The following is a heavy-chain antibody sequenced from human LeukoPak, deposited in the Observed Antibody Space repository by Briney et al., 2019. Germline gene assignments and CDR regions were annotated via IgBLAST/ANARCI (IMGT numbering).Heavy chain of an antibody. J-gene: IGHJ4*02. CDR2: INPNSGGT. CDR1: GYTFTGYY. D-gene: IGHD2-8*01. CDR3: ARDNCTNGVCYLFDY. Sequence: GASVKVSCKASGYTFTGYYMHWVRQAPGQGLEWMGRINPNSGGTNYAQKFQGRVTMTRDTSISTAYMELSRLRSDDTAVYYYARDNCTNGVCYLFDYWGQGTLVTVSS. V-gene: IGHV1-2*06.